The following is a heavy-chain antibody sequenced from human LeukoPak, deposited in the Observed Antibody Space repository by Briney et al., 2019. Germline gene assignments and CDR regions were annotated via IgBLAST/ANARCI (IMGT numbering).Heavy chain of an antibody. Sequence: GGSLRLSCAASGFTFSRYGMHWVRQAPGKGLEWVAVISYDGSNKYYADSVKGRFTISRDNAKHSLDLQMNNLRAEDAAVYYCARDSHYGYPSSWYHLVQIDYWGQGTLVTVSS. J-gene: IGHJ4*02. V-gene: IGHV3-30*03. CDR3: ARDSHYGYPSSWYHLVQIDY. CDR1: GFTFSRYG. CDR2: ISYDGSNK. D-gene: IGHD6-13*01.